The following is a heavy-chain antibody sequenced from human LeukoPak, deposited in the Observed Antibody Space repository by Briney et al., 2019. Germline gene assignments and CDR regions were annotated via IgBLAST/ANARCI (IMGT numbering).Heavy chain of an antibody. D-gene: IGHD4-17*01. CDR1: GFTFSSYA. CDR3: VKDPGRDYGDNGGWFDP. V-gene: IGHV3-64D*06. Sequence: GGSLRLPCSASGFTFSSYAMHWVRQAPGKGLEYVSAISSNGGSTYYADSVKGRFTISRDNSKNTLYLQMSSLRAEDTAVYYCVKDPGRDYGDNGGWFDPWGQGTLVTVSS. CDR2: ISSNGGST. J-gene: IGHJ5*02.